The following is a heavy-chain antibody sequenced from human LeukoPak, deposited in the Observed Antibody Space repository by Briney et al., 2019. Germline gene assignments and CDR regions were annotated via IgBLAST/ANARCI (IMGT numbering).Heavy chain of an antibody. CDR3: ASMYSSSWYDEGGFFDY. J-gene: IGHJ4*02. Sequence: SETLSLTCTVSGGSISSSSYYWGWIRQPPGKGLEWIGSIYYSGSTYYNPSLKSRVTISVDTSKNQFSLKLSSVTAADTAVYYCASMYSSSWYDEGGFFDYWGQGTLVTVSS. D-gene: IGHD6-13*01. V-gene: IGHV4-39*07. CDR1: GGSISSSSYY. CDR2: IYYSGST.